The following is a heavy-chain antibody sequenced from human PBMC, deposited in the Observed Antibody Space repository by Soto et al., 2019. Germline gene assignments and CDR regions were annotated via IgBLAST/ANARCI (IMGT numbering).Heavy chain of an antibody. Sequence: EVQLVESGGGLVKPGGSLRLSCAASGFTFSSYSMNWVRQAPGKGLEWVSSISSSSSYIYYADSVKGRFTISRDNAKNSLYLQMNCLRAEDTAVYYCARAVGATKDWFDPWGQGTLVTVSS. CDR1: GFTFSSYS. D-gene: IGHD1-26*01. J-gene: IGHJ5*02. V-gene: IGHV3-21*01. CDR2: ISSSSSYI. CDR3: ARAVGATKDWFDP.